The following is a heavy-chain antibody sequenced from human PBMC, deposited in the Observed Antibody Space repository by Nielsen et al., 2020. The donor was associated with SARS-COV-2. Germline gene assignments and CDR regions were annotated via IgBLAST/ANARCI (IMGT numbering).Heavy chain of an antibody. CDR2: ISDDGINK. J-gene: IGHJ4*02. Sequence: GGSLRLSCAASGFTFRTYGMHWVRQAPGKGLGWVAVISDDGINKGYADSVKGRFTISRDNSKNTLYLQMNSLRVEDTAIYYCARGSWDDWGQGTLVTVSS. CDR1: GFTFRTYG. V-gene: IGHV3-30*12. CDR3: ARGSWDD. D-gene: IGHD6-19*01.